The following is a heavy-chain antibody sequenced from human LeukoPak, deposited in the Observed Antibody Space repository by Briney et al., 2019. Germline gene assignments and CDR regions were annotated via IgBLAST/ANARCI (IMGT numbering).Heavy chain of an antibody. Sequence: GGSLRLSCAASGFTFSSYEMNWVRQAPGKGLGWGSFISNSGNTIYYADSVEGRFTISRDNAKNSLYLQMNSLRAEDTAVYYCAELGITMIGGVWGKGTTVTISS. CDR2: ISNSGNTI. CDR3: AELGITMIGGV. J-gene: IGHJ6*04. V-gene: IGHV3-48*03. D-gene: IGHD3-10*02. CDR1: GFTFSSYE.